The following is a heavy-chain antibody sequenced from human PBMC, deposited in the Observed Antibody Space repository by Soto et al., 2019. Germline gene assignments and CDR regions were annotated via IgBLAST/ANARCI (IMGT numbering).Heavy chain of an antibody. J-gene: IGHJ6*02. Sequence: LRLSCAASGFTFSTYAMHWVRQAPGKGLEWVAVISSDGSSKYYADSVKGRFTISRDNSKNTLYLQMNSLRAEDTAVYYCARKDLPGDYYGMDVWGQGTTVTVSS. CDR2: ISSDGSSK. CDR1: GFTFSTYA. CDR3: ARKDLPGDYYGMDV. V-gene: IGHV3-30-3*01. D-gene: IGHD2-15*01.